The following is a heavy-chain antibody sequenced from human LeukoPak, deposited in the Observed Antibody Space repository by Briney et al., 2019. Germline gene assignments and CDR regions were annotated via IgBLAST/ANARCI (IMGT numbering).Heavy chain of an antibody. CDR2: ISWNSGSK. CDR3: STAVSFYSAYSQH. J-gene: IGHJ1*01. D-gene: IGHD2-21*02. V-gene: IGHV3-9*01. Sequence: GGSLRLSCAASGFTFDDYAMHWVRQAPGKGLEWVSGISWNSGSKVYADSVKGRFTISRDNAKNSLYLQMNSLRAEDTALYYCSTAVSFYSAYSQHWGQGTLVTVSS. CDR1: GFTFDDYA.